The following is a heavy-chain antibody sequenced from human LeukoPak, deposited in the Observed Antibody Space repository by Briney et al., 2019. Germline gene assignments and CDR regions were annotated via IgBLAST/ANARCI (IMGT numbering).Heavy chain of an antibody. J-gene: IGHJ4*02. CDR1: GGSISSSSYY. Sequence: PSETLSLTCTVSGGSISSSSYYWGWIRQPPGKGLEWIESIYYSGSTYYNPSLKSRVTISVDTSKNQFSLKLSSVTAADTAVYYCARHLYDSSGSPLHFDYWGQGTLVTVSS. V-gene: IGHV4-39*01. D-gene: IGHD3-22*01. CDR2: IYYSGST. CDR3: ARHLYDSSGSPLHFDY.